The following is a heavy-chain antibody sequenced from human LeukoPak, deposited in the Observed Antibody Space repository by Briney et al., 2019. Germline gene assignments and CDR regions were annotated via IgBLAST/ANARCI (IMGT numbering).Heavy chain of an antibody. V-gene: IGHV4-59*11. Sequence: PSETLSLTCTVSGVSISSHYWNWIRQTPGKGLEWIGYIHYRGTTNYNPSLKSRVTISADTSKHHFSLTLNSVTAADTVVYYCSRGGQGLSDNWGQGILVTVSS. D-gene: IGHD3-10*01. CDR1: GVSISSHY. CDR3: SRGGQGLSDN. J-gene: IGHJ4*02. CDR2: IHYRGTT.